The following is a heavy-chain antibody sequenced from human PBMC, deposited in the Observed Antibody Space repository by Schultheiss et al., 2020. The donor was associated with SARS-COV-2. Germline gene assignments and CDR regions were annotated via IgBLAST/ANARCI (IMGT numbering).Heavy chain of an antibody. D-gene: IGHD3-16*02. CDR1: GFTFSNAW. CDR3: ARDLRVWGSYRYTGVGVDY. CDR2: ISGSGGST. J-gene: IGHJ4*02. V-gene: IGHV3-11*01. Sequence: GGSLRLSCAASGFTFSNAWMSWVRQAPGKGLEWVSAISGSGGSTYYADSVKGRFTISRDNAKNSLYLQMNSLRAEDTAVYYCARDLRVWGSYRYTGVGVDYWGQGTLVTVSS.